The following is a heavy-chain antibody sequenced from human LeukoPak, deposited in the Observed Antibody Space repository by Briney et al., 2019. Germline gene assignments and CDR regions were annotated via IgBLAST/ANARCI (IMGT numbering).Heavy chain of an antibody. Sequence: SETLSLTCTVSGGSISGHYWSSNRLSPGRGLEWIGYISFSGSANYNPSLQSRVTISLDMSKNQLSLRLSSVTAADTAVYYCARDLRAAPTRAFDPWGQGTLVTVSA. CDR2: ISFSGSA. V-gene: IGHV4-59*11. CDR1: GGSISGHY. CDR3: ARDLRAAPTRAFDP. D-gene: IGHD6-13*01. J-gene: IGHJ5*02.